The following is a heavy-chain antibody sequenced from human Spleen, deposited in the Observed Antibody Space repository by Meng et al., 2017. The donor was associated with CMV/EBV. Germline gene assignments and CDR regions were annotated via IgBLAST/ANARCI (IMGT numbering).Heavy chain of an antibody. Sequence: SETLSLTCTVSGGPINGYYWSWIRQPPGKGLEWIGYVYYSGSSNYNPSLGSRVTVSVDTSKNQVSLKLDSVTAADTAVYYCARSRSSWYDWFDPWGQGTLVTVSS. CDR1: GGPINGYY. CDR2: VYYSGSS. CDR3: ARSRSSWYDWFDP. V-gene: IGHV4-59*01. J-gene: IGHJ5*02. D-gene: IGHD6-13*01.